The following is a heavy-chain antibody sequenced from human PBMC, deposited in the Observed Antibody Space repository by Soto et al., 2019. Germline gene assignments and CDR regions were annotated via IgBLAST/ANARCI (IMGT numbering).Heavy chain of an antibody. CDR2: IWYDGSNK. CDR3: AREKYDYNGAFDY. V-gene: IGHV3-33*01. D-gene: IGHD2-8*01. J-gene: IGHJ4*02. Sequence: GGSLSLSCAASGFPFSSYCMHRVRQAPGKGLEWVAVIWYDGSNKYYADSVKGRFTISRDNSKNTLYLQMNSLRAEDTAVYYCAREKYDYNGAFDYWGQGTLVTVSS. CDR1: GFPFSSYC.